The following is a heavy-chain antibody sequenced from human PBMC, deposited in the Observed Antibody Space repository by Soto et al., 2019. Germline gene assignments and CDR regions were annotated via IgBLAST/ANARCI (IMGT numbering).Heavy chain of an antibody. V-gene: IGHV4-30-2*01. CDR3: ARVRFWSGYLTYYFDY. CDR2: IYHSGST. J-gene: IGHJ4*02. Sequence: PSETLSVTCAVSGGSISSGGYSWSWIRQPPGKGLEWIGYIYHSGSTYYNPSLKSRVTISVDRSKNQFSLKPSSVTAADTAVYYCARVRFWSGYLTYYFDYWGQGNLVTVYS. D-gene: IGHD3-3*01. CDR1: GGSISSGGYS.